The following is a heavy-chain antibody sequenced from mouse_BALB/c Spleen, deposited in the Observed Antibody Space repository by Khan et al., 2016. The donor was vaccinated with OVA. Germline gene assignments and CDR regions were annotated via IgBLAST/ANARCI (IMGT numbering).Heavy chain of an antibody. J-gene: IGHJ4*01. D-gene: IGHD2-10*01. CDR1: GFSLTNYG. Sequence: VQLQQSGPGLVAPSQSLSITCTISGFSLTNYGVHWVRQPPGKGLEWLVVIWSDGSTTYNSPLKSRLSISKDNSQSQVFLKMNSLQTDDTAMYYCARQPYYHYYIMDYWGQGTSVTVSS. CDR2: IWSDGST. V-gene: IGHV2-6-1*01. CDR3: ARQPYYHYYIMDY.